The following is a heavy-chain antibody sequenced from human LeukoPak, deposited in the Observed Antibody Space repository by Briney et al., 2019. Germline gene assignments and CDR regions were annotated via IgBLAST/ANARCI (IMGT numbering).Heavy chain of an antibody. V-gene: IGHV3-33*01. J-gene: IGHJ4*02. D-gene: IGHD3-22*01. Sequence: GGSLRLSCAASGFTFSSYGMHWVRQAPGKGLECVAVIWYDGSNKYYADSVKGRFTISRDNSKNTLYLQMNSLRAEDTAVYYCARVSYDSSGYYSYFDYWGQGTLVTVSS. CDR3: ARVSYDSSGYYSYFDY. CDR2: IWYDGSNK. CDR1: GFTFSSYG.